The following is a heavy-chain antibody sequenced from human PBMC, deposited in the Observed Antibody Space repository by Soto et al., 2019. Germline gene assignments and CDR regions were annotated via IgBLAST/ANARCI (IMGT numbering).Heavy chain of an antibody. CDR1: GFTFSSYA. D-gene: IGHD1-1*01. Sequence: GGSLRLSCAASGFTFSSYAMSWVRQAPGKGLEWVSAIRGSGGSTYYADSVKGRFTNSRDNSKNTLYLQMNSLRAEDTAVYYCAKDDRYNWNDPQEPHDAFDIWGQGTMVTVSS. CDR2: IRGSGGST. CDR3: AKDDRYNWNDPQEPHDAFDI. V-gene: IGHV3-23*01. J-gene: IGHJ3*02.